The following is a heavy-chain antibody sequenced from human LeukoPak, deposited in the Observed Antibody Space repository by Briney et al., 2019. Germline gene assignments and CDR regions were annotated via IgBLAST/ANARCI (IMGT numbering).Heavy chain of an antibody. CDR2: ISGSGGST. V-gene: IGHV3-23*01. CDR3: AKAPRSTMIVVVSYFDY. J-gene: IGHJ4*02. Sequence: GGSLRLSCAAAGFTVSSYAMSWVRQAPGKGLEWVSAISGSGGSTYYADSVKGRFTISRDNYKKTLYLQMNSLRAEDTAVYYCAKAPRSTMIVVVSYFDYWGQGTLVTVSS. D-gene: IGHD3-22*01. CDR1: GFTVSSYA.